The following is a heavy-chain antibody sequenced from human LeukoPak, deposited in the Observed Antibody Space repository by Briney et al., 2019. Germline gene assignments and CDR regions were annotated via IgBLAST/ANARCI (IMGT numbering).Heavy chain of an antibody. V-gene: IGHV3-23*01. J-gene: IGHJ4*02. D-gene: IGHD4-17*01. Sequence: ARSLTLACAVSGFSFSSDAMSWVRQAPGKGLEWVSAISSSGGSTYYADSVKGRFTISRDNSKNTLYLQMNSLRAEDTSVSYFPKGPTSWPRYSDYGSAYFAYWGQGTLVTVS. CDR2: ISSSGGST. CDR3: PKGPTSWPRYSDYGSAYFAY. CDR1: GFSFSSDA.